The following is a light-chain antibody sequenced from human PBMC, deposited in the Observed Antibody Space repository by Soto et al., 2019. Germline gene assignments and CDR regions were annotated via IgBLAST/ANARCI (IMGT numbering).Light chain of an antibody. CDR2: GAS. V-gene: IGKV3-20*01. CDR3: QQYGSSTGT. Sequence: EIVLTQSPGTLSLSPGERATLSCRASQTVSSTYLAWYQQKPGQAPRLLIYGASSRATGIPDRFSGSGFGTEFTLTISRLEPEDFALYYCQQYGSSTGTFGHWTKLEIK. J-gene: IGKJ2*01. CDR1: QTVSSTY.